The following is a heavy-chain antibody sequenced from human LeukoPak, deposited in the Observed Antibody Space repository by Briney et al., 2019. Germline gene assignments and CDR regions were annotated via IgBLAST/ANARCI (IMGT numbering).Heavy chain of an antibody. J-gene: IGHJ5*02. CDR3: ARRVAASSGWYSNWFDP. V-gene: IGHV4-39*01. CDR2: IYYSGST. D-gene: IGHD6-19*01. CDR1: GGSISSRSYY. Sequence: SETLSLTCTVSGGSISSRSYYWGWIRQPPGKGLEWIGSIYYSGSTYYNPSLKSRVTISVDTSKNQFSLKLSSVTAADTAVYYCARRVAASSGWYSNWFDPWGQGTLVTVSS.